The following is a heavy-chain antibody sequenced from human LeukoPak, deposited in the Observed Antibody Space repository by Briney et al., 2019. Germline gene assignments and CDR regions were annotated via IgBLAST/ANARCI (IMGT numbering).Heavy chain of an antibody. Sequence: PGGSLRLSCAASGFTFSTYGLHWVRQAPGKGLEWVAVISFDDFNIYYADSVKGRFTISRDNAMDTLYLQMNSLRAEDTAVYYCASVRYYDILTGYYRDFDYWGQGTLVTVSS. V-gene: IGHV3-30*03. CDR2: ISFDDFNI. CDR1: GFTFSTYG. D-gene: IGHD3-9*01. CDR3: ASVRYYDILTGYYRDFDY. J-gene: IGHJ4*02.